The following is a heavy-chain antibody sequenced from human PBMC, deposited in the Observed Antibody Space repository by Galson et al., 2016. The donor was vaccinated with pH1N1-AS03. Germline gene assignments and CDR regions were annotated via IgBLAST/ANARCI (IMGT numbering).Heavy chain of an antibody. CDR2: MKEDGKEI. V-gene: IGHV3-7*03. Sequence: SLRLSCAGAGFPFSNYWMSWVRQAPGKGLEWVANMKEDGKEIYYVDSVKGRFTISRDNARNSFYLQMNSLRADETAMYYCVREMPKTFGRTCDIWGQGTMVPVS. J-gene: IGHJ3*02. CDR1: GFPFSNYW. D-gene: IGHD3-10*01. CDR3: VREMPKTFGRTCDI.